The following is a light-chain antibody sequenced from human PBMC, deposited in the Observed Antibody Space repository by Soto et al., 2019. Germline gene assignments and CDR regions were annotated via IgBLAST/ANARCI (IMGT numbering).Light chain of an antibody. J-gene: IGKJ1*01. CDR1: QSICSR. Sequence: DIQMTQSPSTLSASVGDRVTITCRASQSICSRLAWYQQKPGKAPKVLIYDASSLESGVPSRFSGSGSGTEFSLTISSLQPDDFATYYCQQYNHYWTFGQGTRVEIK. CDR3: QQYNHYWT. CDR2: DAS. V-gene: IGKV1-5*01.